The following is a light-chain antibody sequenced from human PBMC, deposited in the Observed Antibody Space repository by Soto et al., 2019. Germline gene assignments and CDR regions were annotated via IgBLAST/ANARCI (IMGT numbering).Light chain of an antibody. CDR2: KAS. CDR1: QTIGSW. J-gene: IGKJ1*01. V-gene: IGKV1-5*03. Sequence: DIKMTKSPSTLSGSVGDRVTITCRASQTIGSWLAWYQQKPGKAPKLLIYKASTLKSGVPSRFSGSGSGTEFTLTISSLQPDDFATYYCQNYDSYSEAFGQGTKVDI. CDR3: QNYDSYSEA.